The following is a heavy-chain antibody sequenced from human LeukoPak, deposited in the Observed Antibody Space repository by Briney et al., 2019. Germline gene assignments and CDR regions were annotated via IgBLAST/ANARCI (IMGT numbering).Heavy chain of an antibody. CDR2: INPNSGGT. V-gene: IGHV1-2*02. J-gene: IGHJ4*02. CDR1: GYTFTCYY. CDR3: ASDSSATGYSGPHFFDY. D-gene: IGHD5-12*01. Sequence: GASVKVSCKASGYTFTCYYMHWVRQAPGQGLEWMGWINPNSGGTNYARKFQGRVAMTRDTSISTAYMELNRLRSDDTDVYYCASDSSATGYSGPHFFDYWGQGTLVTVSS.